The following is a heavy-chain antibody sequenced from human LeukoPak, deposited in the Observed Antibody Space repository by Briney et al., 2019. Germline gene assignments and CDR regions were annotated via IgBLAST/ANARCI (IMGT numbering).Heavy chain of an antibody. Sequence: SETLSLTCTVSGGSIRTSSYHWGWIRQPPGKGLEAIGTIYYSDTTYYSPSLSSRVTISRDTSRIQFSLQLASVTAADTAMYYCARRGVVSPVYAFDIWGQGTMVTVSP. CDR3: ARRGVVSPVYAFDI. V-gene: IGHV4-39*01. CDR1: GGSIRTSSYH. CDR2: IYYSDTT. J-gene: IGHJ3*02. D-gene: IGHD5/OR15-5a*01.